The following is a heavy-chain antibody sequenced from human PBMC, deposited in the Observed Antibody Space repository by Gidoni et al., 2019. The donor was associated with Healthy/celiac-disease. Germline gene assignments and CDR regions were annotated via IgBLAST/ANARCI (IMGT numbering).Heavy chain of an antibody. CDR2: ISYDGSNK. CDR1: GFTFSRYA. V-gene: IGHV3-30*04. CDR3: ARAGVVLDY. Sequence: QVQLVESGGGVVQPGRSLRLSCAASGFTFSRYAMHWVRQAPGKGLEWVAVISYDGSNKYYADAVKGRFTISRDNSKNTLYLQMNSLRAEDTAVYYCARAGVVLDYWGQGTLVTVSS. J-gene: IGHJ4*02. D-gene: IGHD2-8*01.